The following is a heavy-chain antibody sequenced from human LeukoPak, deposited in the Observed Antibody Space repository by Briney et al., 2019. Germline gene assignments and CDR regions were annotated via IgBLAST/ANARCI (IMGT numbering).Heavy chain of an antibody. Sequence: SQTLSLTCTVSGDPITRDSYYWSWIRQPAGKGLEWIGRIYSSGSTNYNPSLKSRVTISVDTSKNQFSLKLSSVTAADTAVYYCARVKDSGSYFGYYYGMDVWGQGTTVTVSS. CDR3: ARVKDSGSYFGYYYGMDV. J-gene: IGHJ6*02. V-gene: IGHV4-61*02. D-gene: IGHD1-26*01. CDR2: IYSSGST. CDR1: GDPITRDSYY.